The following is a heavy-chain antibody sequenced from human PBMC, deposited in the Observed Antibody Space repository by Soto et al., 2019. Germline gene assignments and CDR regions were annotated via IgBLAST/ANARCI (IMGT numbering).Heavy chain of an antibody. V-gene: IGHV1-46*01. D-gene: IGHD3-3*01. J-gene: IGHJ6*02. CDR3: ASNLYYDFWSGYPNPYGMDV. CDR1: GYPFTSYN. Sequence: ASVKVSCKASGYPFTSYNIHWLRQAHGQGLEWMGIINPSGGSTSYAQKFQGRVTMTRDTSTSTVYMELSSLRSEDTAVYYCASNLYYDFWSGYPNPYGMDVWGQGTTVTVSS. CDR2: INPSGGST.